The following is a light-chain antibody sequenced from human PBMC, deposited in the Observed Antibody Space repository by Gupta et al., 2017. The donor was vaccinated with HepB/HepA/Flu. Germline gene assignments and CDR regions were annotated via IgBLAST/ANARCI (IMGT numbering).Light chain of an antibody. Sequence: DIQMTQSPSSLSASVGDRVTITCRASQTTNSYLNWYQQRLGKAPQLLISAASSLQSGVPSRVSGGGSETHFTLTISSLQPEDFATYYCQQTYSIPYTFGQGTKLEIK. V-gene: IGKV1-39*01. CDR3: QQTYSIPYT. J-gene: IGKJ2*01. CDR1: QTTNSY. CDR2: AAS.